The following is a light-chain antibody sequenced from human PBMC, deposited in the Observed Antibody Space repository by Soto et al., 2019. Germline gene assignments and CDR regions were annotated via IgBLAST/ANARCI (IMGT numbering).Light chain of an antibody. J-gene: IGLJ1*01. CDR2: EVT. CDR3: SSYRSSSTYV. V-gene: IGLV2-14*01. Sequence: QSVLTQPASVSGSPGQSITISCTGSRSDIGSYNYVSWHQQHPGQAPKLIIYEVTNRASEVPDRFSASKSGNTASLTISGLQAGDEADYYCSSYRSSSTYVFGTGTKLTVL. CDR1: RSDIGSYNY.